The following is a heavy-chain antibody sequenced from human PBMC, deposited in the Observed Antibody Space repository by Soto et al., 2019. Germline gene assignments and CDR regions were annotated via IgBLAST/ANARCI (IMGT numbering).Heavy chain of an antibody. Sequence: SETLSLTCAVSGGSISSSNWWSWVRQPPGKGLEWIGEIYHSGSTNYSPSFQGQVTISADKSISTAYLQWSSLKASDTAMYYCARLAYGSGSYGPPLYYYYGMDVWGQGTTVTVSS. J-gene: IGHJ6*02. CDR3: ARLAYGSGSYGPPLYYYYGMDV. D-gene: IGHD3-10*01. V-gene: IGHV4-4*02. CDR2: IYHSGST. CDR1: GGSISSSNW.